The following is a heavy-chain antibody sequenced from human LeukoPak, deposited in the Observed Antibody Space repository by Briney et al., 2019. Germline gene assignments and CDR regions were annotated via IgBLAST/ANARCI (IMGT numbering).Heavy chain of an antibody. D-gene: IGHD1-26*01. J-gene: IGHJ4*02. CDR3: ATLGVGASDGFHF. Sequence: ASVKVSCKVSVYTLSELPMHWVRQPPRKGLEWMGGFDPDDGETIYAEAFQDRFTMTEDTSTDTAYMELSGLRSDDTAVYYCATLGVGASDGFHFWGQGTLVTVSS. V-gene: IGHV1-24*01. CDR1: VYTLSELP. CDR2: FDPDDGET.